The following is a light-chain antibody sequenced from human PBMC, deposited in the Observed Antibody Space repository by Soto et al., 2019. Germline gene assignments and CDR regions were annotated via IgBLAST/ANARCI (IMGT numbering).Light chain of an antibody. Sequence: QSALTQPASVSGSPGQSITISCTGTSSDVGGYNYVSWYQQHPGKAPKLMIYDVSNRPSGVSNRFSGSKSGNTASLTISGLQAEDEAEYYCSSYTSSSTLFGGGTKRTVL. J-gene: IGLJ2*01. CDR3: SSYTSSSTL. V-gene: IGLV2-14*01. CDR2: DVS. CDR1: SSDVGGYNY.